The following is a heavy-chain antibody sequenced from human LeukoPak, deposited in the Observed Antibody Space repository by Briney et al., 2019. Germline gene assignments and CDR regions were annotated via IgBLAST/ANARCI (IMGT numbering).Heavy chain of an antibody. Sequence: PGGSLRLSCAASGFTFSSYGMHWVRQAPGKGPEWVAVIWYDGSNKYYADSVKGRFTISRDNSKNTLYLQMISLRAEDTAVYYCARDHPSGALDYWGQGTLVTVSS. D-gene: IGHD6-19*01. CDR3: ARDHPSGALDY. J-gene: IGHJ4*02. CDR2: IWYDGSNK. CDR1: GFTFSSYG. V-gene: IGHV3-33*08.